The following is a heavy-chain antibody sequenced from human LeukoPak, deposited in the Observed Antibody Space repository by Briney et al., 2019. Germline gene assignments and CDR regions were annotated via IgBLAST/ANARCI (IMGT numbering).Heavy chain of an antibody. Sequence: PSETLSLTCAVYGGSFSGYYWSWIRQPPGKGLEWIGEINHSGSTNYNPSLKSRVTISVDTSKNQFSLKLSSVTAADTAVYYCARGRHYYDSIYYFDYWGQGTLVTVSS. CDR1: GGSFSGYY. J-gene: IGHJ4*02. D-gene: IGHD3-22*01. CDR2: INHSGST. V-gene: IGHV4-34*01. CDR3: ARGRHYYDSIYYFDY.